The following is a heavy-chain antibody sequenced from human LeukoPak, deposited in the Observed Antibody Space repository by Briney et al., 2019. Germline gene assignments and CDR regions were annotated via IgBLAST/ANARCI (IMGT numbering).Heavy chain of an antibody. CDR1: GGSISSYY. CDR3: ARWLQLRPDAFDI. J-gene: IGHJ3*02. D-gene: IGHD5-24*01. Sequence: PSETLALTCTVSGGSISSYYWSGIRQPPAKGREGIGDIYYSGSTNYNPSLKRRVTISVDTSKNQFSLQLSSVTAADTAVYYCARWLQLRPDAFDIWGQGTMVTVSS. V-gene: IGHV4-59*01. CDR2: IYYSGST.